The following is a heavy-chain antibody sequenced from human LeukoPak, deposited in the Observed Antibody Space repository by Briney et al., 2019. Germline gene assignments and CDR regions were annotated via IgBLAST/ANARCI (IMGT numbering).Heavy chain of an antibody. CDR2: IIPIFGTA. CDR3: ATHPWGGSDNWFDP. Sequence: SVKVSCKASGGTFSSYAISWVRQAPGQGLEWMGGIIPIFGTANYAQKFQGRVTITTDESTSTAYMELSSLRSEDTAVYYCATHPWGGSDNWFDPWGQGTLVTVSS. CDR1: GGTFSSYA. J-gene: IGHJ5*02. D-gene: IGHD2-21*01. V-gene: IGHV1-69*05.